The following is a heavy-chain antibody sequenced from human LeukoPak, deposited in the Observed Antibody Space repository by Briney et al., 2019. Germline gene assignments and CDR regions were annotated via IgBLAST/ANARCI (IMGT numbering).Heavy chain of an antibody. Sequence: SVKVSCKASGGTFSSYAISWVRQAPGQGLEWMGGIIPIFGTANYAQKFQGRVTITADKSTSTAYMELSSLRSEDTAVYYCARVTYYYGSGSRLLWYFDLWGRGTLVTVSS. CDR3: ARVTYYYGSGSRLLWYFDL. CDR1: GGTFSSYA. J-gene: IGHJ2*01. CDR2: IIPIFGTA. V-gene: IGHV1-69*06. D-gene: IGHD3-10*01.